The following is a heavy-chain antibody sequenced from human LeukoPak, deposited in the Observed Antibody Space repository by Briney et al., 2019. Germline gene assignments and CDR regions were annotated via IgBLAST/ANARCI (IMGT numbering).Heavy chain of an antibody. CDR1: GFTFSLYA. V-gene: IGHV3-21*05. CDR2: INDDSSDI. J-gene: IGHJ4*02. CDR3: ARDTFQPGLIDS. Sequence: PGGSLRLPCAASGFTFSLYAMNWVRQAPGKGLEWVSYINDDSSDIHYAGSVKGRFTISRDNARNTLHLQLSSLRPEDTAVYYCARDTFQPGLIDSWGQGTLVIVSS. D-gene: IGHD2-2*01.